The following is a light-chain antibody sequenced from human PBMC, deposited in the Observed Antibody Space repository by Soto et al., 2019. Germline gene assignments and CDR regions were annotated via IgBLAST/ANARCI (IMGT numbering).Light chain of an antibody. CDR2: RNN. V-gene: IGLV1-47*01. Sequence: QAVVTQPPSASGTPGQRVTISCSGSSSNIGSNYVYWYQQLPGTAPKLLIYRNNQRPSGVPDRFSGSKSGTSASLAISGLRSEDEADYYCAAWDDRLSAGCVVFGGGTKLTVL. J-gene: IGLJ2*01. CDR1: SSNIGSNY. CDR3: AAWDDRLSAGCVV.